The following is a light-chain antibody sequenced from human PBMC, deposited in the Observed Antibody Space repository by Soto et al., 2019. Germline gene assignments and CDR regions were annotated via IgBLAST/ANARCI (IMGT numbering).Light chain of an antibody. V-gene: IGKV3-11*01. J-gene: IGKJ2*01. CDR3: QQRTNTFS. CDR1: RSVSTD. CDR2: AAS. Sequence: EIVLTQSPATLSLSPGERATLSCRASRSVSTDLAWYQHKPGQAPRLLIYAASSRATGIPARFSGSGSGTDFTLTIISLEPEDFAVYYCQQRTNTFSFGQGTKVEI.